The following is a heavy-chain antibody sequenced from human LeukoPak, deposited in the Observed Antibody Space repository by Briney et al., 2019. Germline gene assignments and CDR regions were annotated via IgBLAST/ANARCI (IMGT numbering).Heavy chain of an antibody. Sequence: RASVKVSCKASGGTFSSYAISWVRQAPGQGLEWMGWINTNTGNPTYAQGFTGRFVFSLDTSVSTAYLQISSLKAEDTAVYYCARDRGSYSSSWYIMMGFPNYYYYGMDVWGQGTTVTVSS. CDR2: INTNTGNP. CDR1: GGTFSSYA. CDR3: ARDRGSYSSSWYIMMGFPNYYYYGMDV. J-gene: IGHJ6*02. D-gene: IGHD6-13*01. V-gene: IGHV7-4-1*02.